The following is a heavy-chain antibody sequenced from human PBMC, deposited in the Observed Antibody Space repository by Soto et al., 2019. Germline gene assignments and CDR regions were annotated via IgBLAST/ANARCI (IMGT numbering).Heavy chain of an antibody. CDR1: DFTFSSYS. CDR2: IDTAGGTV. CDR3: ARDKLTGDSWEAFDI. Sequence: EMQLLQSGGGFVRPGGSLRLSCGASDFTFSSYSLSWVRQAPGKGLEWISYIDTAGGTVYYGDSVWGRFTISRDNARNSLYLQMNSLRDEDTAGYYCARDKLTGDSWEAFDIWGQGTVVTVSS. D-gene: IGHD7-27*01. J-gene: IGHJ3*02. V-gene: IGHV3-48*02.